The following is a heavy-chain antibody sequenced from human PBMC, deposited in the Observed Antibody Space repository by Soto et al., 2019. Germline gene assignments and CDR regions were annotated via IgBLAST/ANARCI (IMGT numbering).Heavy chain of an antibody. Sequence: ASVKVSCKASGYTFTSYGISWVRQAPGQGLEWMGWISADTGNTKSAQKLQGRVSLTTDTSTSTAYMDLRSLRSDDTAVYYCARGGGPYEVIDHWGQGTLVTVSS. CDR2: ISADTGNT. D-gene: IGHD2-15*01. CDR3: ARGGGPYEVIDH. CDR1: GYTFTSYG. V-gene: IGHV1-18*01. J-gene: IGHJ4*02.